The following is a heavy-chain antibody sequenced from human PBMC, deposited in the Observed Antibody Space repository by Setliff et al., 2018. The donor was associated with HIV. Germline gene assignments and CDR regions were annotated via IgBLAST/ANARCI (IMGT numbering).Heavy chain of an antibody. CDR3: GRVGWDYYDSSGVGEFDY. CDR2: IYYSGRT. J-gene: IGHJ4*02. V-gene: IGHV4-38-2*02. D-gene: IGHD3-22*01. CDR1: GYSISSGYY. Sequence: SETLSLTCTVSGYSISSGYYWGWIRQPPGKGLEWIGSIYYSGRTYYNPFLKSRVTISGDTYKNQFSLKLSSVTAADTAVYYCGRVGWDYYDSSGVGEFDYWGQGTRVTVSS.